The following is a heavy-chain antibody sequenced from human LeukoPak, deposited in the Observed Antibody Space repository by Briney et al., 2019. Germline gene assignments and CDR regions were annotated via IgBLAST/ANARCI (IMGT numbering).Heavy chain of an antibody. V-gene: IGHV4-34*01. CDR2: INHSGST. J-gene: IGHJ4*02. CDR3: ARASSSSWYVAPRAFDY. CDR1: GGSFSGYY. Sequence: SETLSLTCAVYGGSFSGYYWSWIRQPPGKGLEWIGEINHSGSTNYNPSLKSRVTISVDTSKNQFSLKLSSVTAADTAVYYCARASSSSWYVAPRAFDYWAREPWSPSPQ. D-gene: IGHD6-13*01.